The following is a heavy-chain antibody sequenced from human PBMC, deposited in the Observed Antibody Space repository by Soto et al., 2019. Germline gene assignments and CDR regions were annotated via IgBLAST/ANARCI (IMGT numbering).Heavy chain of an antibody. V-gene: IGHV3-23*01. J-gene: IGHJ3*02. CDR2: ISASGGNA. D-gene: IGHD4-17*01. CDR1: GFTFSTYA. Sequence: GSLRLSYAASGFTFSTYAMNWVRQAPGKGLEWVSAISASGGNAYYADSVKGRFTISRDNSMNALYLQMNSLRIEDTAVYYCAHPRGYGVFDAYDIWGQGTMVTVSS. CDR3: AHPRGYGVFDAYDI.